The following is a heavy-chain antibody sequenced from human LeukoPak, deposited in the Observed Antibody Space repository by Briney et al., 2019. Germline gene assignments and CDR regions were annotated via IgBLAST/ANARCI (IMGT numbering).Heavy chain of an antibody. J-gene: IGHJ6*02. V-gene: IGHV3-23*01. CDR3: AKTQLSSSYYYYYGMDV. D-gene: IGHD6-6*01. CDR1: GFTFSSYA. CDR2: ISNTGGST. Sequence: PGGSLRLSCAASGFTFSSYAMSWVRQAPGKGLEWVSVISNTGGSTFYADSVKGRFTISRDNSKNSLYLQMNSLRTEDTALYYCAKTQLSSSYYYYYGMDVWGQGTTVTVSS.